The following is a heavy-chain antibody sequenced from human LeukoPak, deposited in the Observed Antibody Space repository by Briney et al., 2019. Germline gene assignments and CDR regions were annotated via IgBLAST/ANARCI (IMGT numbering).Heavy chain of an antibody. V-gene: IGHV1-69*13. CDR1: GGTFSSYA. D-gene: IGHD2-8*01. CDR3: AIAKKDIVLMVYLFDEYFQH. CDR2: IIPIFGTA. Sequence: SVKVSCKASGGTFSSYAISWVRQAPGQGLEWMGGIIPIFGTANYARKFQGRVTITADESTSTAYMELSSLRSEDTAVYYCAIAKKDIVLMVYLFDEYFQHWGQGTLVTVSS. J-gene: IGHJ1*01.